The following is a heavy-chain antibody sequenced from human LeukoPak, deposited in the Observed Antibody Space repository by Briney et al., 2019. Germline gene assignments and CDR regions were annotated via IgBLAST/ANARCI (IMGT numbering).Heavy chain of an antibody. CDR3: ARDVRVRGVNTNDYYYYYGMDV. J-gene: IGHJ6*02. V-gene: IGHV3-30-3*01. D-gene: IGHD3-10*01. Sequence: GGSLRLSCTASGFRFSGYAMSWVRQAPGKGLEWVAVISYDGSNKYYADSVKGRFTISRDNSKNTLDLQLNSLRVEDTAVYYCARDVRVRGVNTNDYYYYYGMDVWGQGTTVTVSS. CDR1: GFRFSGYA. CDR2: ISYDGSNK.